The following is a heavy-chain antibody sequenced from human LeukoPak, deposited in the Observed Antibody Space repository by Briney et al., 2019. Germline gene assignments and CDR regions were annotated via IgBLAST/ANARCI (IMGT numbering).Heavy chain of an antibody. D-gene: IGHD3-22*01. Sequence: PGGSLRLSCAASGFTFSSYGMSWVRQAPGKGLEWVSAISGSGGSTYYADSVKGRFTISRDNSKNTLYLQMNSLRAEDTAVYYCAKRVHGSSGHFFVLDYWGQGTLVTVSS. CDR3: AKRVHGSSGHFFVLDY. CDR2: ISGSGGST. J-gene: IGHJ4*02. CDR1: GFTFSSYG. V-gene: IGHV3-23*01.